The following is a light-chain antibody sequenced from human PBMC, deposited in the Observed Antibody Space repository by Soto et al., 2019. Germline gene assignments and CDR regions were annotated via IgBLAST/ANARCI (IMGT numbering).Light chain of an antibody. Sequence: EIVLTQSPGTLSLSPGERAALSCRASQSVSSNYLAWYLQKLGQAPRLLISAASSRATGIPDRFSGSASGTDFTLTISSLQPDDFATYYCQQYNYYSRTFGQGTKVEIK. J-gene: IGKJ1*01. CDR1: QSVSSNY. V-gene: IGKV3-20*01. CDR2: AAS. CDR3: QQYNYYSRT.